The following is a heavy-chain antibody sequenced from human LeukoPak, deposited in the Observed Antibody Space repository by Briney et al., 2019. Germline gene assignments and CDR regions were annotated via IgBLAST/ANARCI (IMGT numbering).Heavy chain of an antibody. CDR1: GYTFTSYG. V-gene: IGHV1-18*01. J-gene: IGHJ4*02. D-gene: IGHD1-14*01. CDR3: ARASDNGDFDY. Sequence: VASVKISFKASGYTFTSYGISWVRQAPGQGLEWMGWISAYNGNTNYAQKLQGRVTMTTDTSTSTAYMELRSLRSDDTAVYYCARASDNGDFDYWGQGTLVTVSS. CDR2: ISAYNGNT.